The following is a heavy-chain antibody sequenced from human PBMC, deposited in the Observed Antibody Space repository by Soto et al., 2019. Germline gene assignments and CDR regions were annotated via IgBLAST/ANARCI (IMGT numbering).Heavy chain of an antibody. J-gene: IGHJ6*02. CDR2: IYDSGST. CDR3: ARDRWLAF. V-gene: IGHV4-61*01. Sequence: GLVKPSETLSLTCTVSGGSVRSGNYYWSWIRQPPGKGLEWIGYIYDSGSTNYNPSLKSRVTISADTSKNQFSLKLSSVTAADTAVYYCARDRWLAFWGQGTTVTVSS. CDR1: GGSVRSGNYY. D-gene: IGHD2-21*01.